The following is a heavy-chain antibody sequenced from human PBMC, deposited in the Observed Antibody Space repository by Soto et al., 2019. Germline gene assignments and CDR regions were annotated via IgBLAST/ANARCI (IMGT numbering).Heavy chain of an antibody. V-gene: IGHV1-18*01. CDR2: ISAYNGNT. Sequence: GSVKVSCKACGYAFTSYGISFVRQAPGQGLEWMGWISAYNGNTNYAQKLQGRVTMTTDTSTSTAYMELRSLRSDDTAVYYCARYDSSGPVDYWGQGTLVTVSS. CDR3: ARYDSSGPVDY. D-gene: IGHD3-22*01. CDR1: GYAFTSYG. J-gene: IGHJ4*02.